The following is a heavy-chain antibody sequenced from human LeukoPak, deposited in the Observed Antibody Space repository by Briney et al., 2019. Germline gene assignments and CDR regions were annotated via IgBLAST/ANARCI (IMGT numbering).Heavy chain of an antibody. V-gene: IGHV4-4*07. CDR3: ARYSGYDFEYYFDY. Sequence: SETLSLTCTASGVSISSYYWSWIRQPAGKGLEWIGRIYTSGSTNYNPSLKRRVTMSVDTSKNQFSLKLSSVTAADTDVYYCARYSGYDFEYYFDYWGQGTLVTVSS. D-gene: IGHD5-12*01. J-gene: IGHJ4*02. CDR2: IYTSGST. CDR1: GVSISSYY.